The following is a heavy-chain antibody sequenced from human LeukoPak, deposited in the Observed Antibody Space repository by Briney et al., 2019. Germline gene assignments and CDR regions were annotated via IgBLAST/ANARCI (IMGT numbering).Heavy chain of an antibody. J-gene: IGHJ4*02. CDR2: INPNSGGT. D-gene: IGHD5-24*01. Sequence: GASVKVSCKASGYTFTGYYMHWVRQAPGQGLEWMEWINPNSGGTNYAQKFQGRVTMTRDTSISTAYMELSRLRSDDTAVYYCARSGAEMATIIDYWGQGTQVTVSS. CDR1: GYTFTGYY. CDR3: ARSGAEMATIIDY. V-gene: IGHV1-2*02.